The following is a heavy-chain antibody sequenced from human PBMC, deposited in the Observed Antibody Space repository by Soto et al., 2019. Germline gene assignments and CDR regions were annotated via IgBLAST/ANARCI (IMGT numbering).Heavy chain of an antibody. CDR3: ARQASYGSGIGWFDP. CDR2: IYPGDSDT. J-gene: IGHJ5*02. CDR1: GYSFTSYW. V-gene: IGHV5-51*01. D-gene: IGHD3-10*01. Sequence: GESLKISCKGSGYSFTSYWIGWVRQMPGKGLEWMGIIYPGDSDTRYSPSFRGQVTISADKSISTAYLQWSSLKASDTAMYYCARQASYGSGIGWFDPWGQGTLVTVSS.